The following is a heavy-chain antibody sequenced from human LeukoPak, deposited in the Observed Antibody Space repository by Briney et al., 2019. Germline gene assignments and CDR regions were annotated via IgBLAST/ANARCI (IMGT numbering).Heavy chain of an antibody. CDR2: ITSGGST. CDR3: ARPVTATDRFYFFDS. CDR1: GFTFSNDV. J-gene: IGHJ4*02. D-gene: IGHD2-15*01. Sequence: GGSLRLSCAASGFTFSNDVMRWVRQAPGKGLEWVSSITSGGSTYYADSVKGRFTISRDNSENTLYLQLNSLRAEDTAVYYCARPVTATDRFYFFDSWGQGTLVTVSS. V-gene: IGHV3-23*01.